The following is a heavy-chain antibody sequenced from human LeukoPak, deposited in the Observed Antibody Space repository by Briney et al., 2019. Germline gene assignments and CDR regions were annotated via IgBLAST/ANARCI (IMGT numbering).Heavy chain of an antibody. CDR1: GDSISYYY. CDR2: IFHSGGT. CDR3: ASGIQGAGNNY. V-gene: IGHV4-59*12. J-gene: IGHJ4*02. Sequence: KPSETLSLTCTVSGDSISYYYWNWIRQPPGKGLEWIGNIFHSGGTNHNPSPNSRVTISVDTSKNQFSLKLSSVTAADTAVYFCASGIQGAGNNYWGQGTLVTVSS. D-gene: IGHD6-19*01.